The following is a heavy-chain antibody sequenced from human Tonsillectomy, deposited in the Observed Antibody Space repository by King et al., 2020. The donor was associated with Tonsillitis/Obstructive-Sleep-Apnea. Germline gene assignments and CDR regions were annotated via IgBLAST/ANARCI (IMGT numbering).Heavy chain of an antibody. D-gene: IGHD3-22*01. CDR2: ISYDGSNK. Sequence: VQLVESGGGVVQPGRSLRLSCAASGFTFSSYGMHWVRQAPGKGLEWVAVISYDGSNKYYADSVKGRFTISRDNSKNTLYLQMNSLRAEDTAVYYYAKGYYYXXSGLDYWGQGTLVTVSS. V-gene: IGHV3-30*18. J-gene: IGHJ4*02. CDR3: AKGYYYXXSGLDY. CDR1: GFTFSSYG.